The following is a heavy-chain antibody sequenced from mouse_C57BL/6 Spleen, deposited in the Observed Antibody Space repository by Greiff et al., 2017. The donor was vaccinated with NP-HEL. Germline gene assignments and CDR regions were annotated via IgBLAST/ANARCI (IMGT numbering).Heavy chain of an antibody. Sequence: EVMLVESEGGLVQPGSSMKLSCTASGFTFSDYYMAWVRQVPEKGLEWVANINYDGSSTYYLDSLKSRFIISRDNAKNILYLQMSSLKSEDTATYYCAREDYDAFAYWGQGTLVTVSA. CDR3: AREDYDAFAY. J-gene: IGHJ3*01. CDR2: INYDGSST. D-gene: IGHD2-4*01. CDR1: GFTFSDYY. V-gene: IGHV5-16*01.